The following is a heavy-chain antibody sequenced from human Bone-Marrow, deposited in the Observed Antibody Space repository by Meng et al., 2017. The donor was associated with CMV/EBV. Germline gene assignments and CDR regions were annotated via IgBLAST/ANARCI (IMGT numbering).Heavy chain of an antibody. V-gene: IGHV4-34*01. CDR2: TNHSGNT. CDR3: ATVGLGMNGFEP. Sequence: QCGPGRVLPCAPLSLPCAVYGWSFSGYCWIWIRQPPGKGLEWIVETNHSGNTNYNPSLKSRVTISVETSKTQCALKLGSVTAADTAVYYCATVGLGMNGFEPWGQGALVTVSS. CDR1: GWSFSGYC. J-gene: IGHJ5*02.